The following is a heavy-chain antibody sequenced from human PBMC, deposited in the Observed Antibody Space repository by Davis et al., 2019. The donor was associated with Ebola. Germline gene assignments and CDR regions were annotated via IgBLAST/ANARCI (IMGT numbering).Heavy chain of an antibody. V-gene: IGHV4-39*07. Sequence: MPSETLSLTCTVSGGSISSSSYYWGWIRQPPGKGLEWIGSIYYSGSTYYNPSLKSRVTISVDTSKNQFSLKLSSVTAADTAVYYCARGGMVDCSGGSCYYYGMDVWGQGTTVTVSS. D-gene: IGHD2-15*01. J-gene: IGHJ6*02. CDR2: IYYSGST. CDR1: GGSISSSSYY. CDR3: ARGGMVDCSGGSCYYYGMDV.